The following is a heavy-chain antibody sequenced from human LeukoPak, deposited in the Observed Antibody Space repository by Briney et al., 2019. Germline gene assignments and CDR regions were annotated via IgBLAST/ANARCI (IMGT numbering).Heavy chain of an antibody. J-gene: IGHJ4*02. CDR3: ARRGLGAFGHSFDY. V-gene: IGHV1-69*05. CDR2: IIPIFGTA. Sequence: ASVKVSCKSSGGTFSSYAISWERQAPGQGLEWMGGIIPIFGTANYAQKFQGRVTITTDESTSTAYMELSSLRSEDTAVYYCARRGLGAFGHSFDYWGQGTLVTVSS. CDR1: GGTFSSYA. D-gene: IGHD3-10*01.